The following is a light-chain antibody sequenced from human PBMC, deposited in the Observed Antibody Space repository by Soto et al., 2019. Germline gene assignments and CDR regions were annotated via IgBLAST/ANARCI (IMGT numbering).Light chain of an antibody. V-gene: IGLV3-21*04. Sequence: SYELTQPPSVSVVPGKTARITCGENNIGSKSVHWYQQKPGQAPVLIIYYDSDRPSGIPERFSGSNSGNTATLTISRVEAGDEADYYCQVWDTSTDHVVFGGGTKLTVL. J-gene: IGLJ2*01. CDR1: NIGSKS. CDR2: YDS. CDR3: QVWDTSTDHVV.